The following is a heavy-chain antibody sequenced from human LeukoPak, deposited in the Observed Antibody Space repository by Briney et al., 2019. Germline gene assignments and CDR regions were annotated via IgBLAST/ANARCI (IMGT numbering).Heavy chain of an antibody. J-gene: IGHJ4*02. V-gene: IGHV1-2*02. CDR1: GYTFTDYY. CDR3: ARTYGDLYYFDY. D-gene: IGHD4-17*01. CDR2: INPNSGGT. Sequence: ASVKVSCKASGYTFTDYYMHWVRQAPGQGLEWMGWINPNSGGTNYAQNFQGRVTMTRDTSISTAYMELSRLRSDDTAMYYCARTYGDLYYFDYWGQGTLVTVSS.